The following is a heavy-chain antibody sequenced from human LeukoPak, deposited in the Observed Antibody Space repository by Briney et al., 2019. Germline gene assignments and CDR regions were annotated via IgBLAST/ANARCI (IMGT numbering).Heavy chain of an antibody. Sequence: PSETLSLTCTVSGYSISSGYYWGWIRQPPGKGLEWIGSIYHSGSTYYNPSLKSRVTISIDTSKNQFSLKLSSVTVADTAVYYCARGVRGSTSWNSYYNYFYLDVWGKGTTVTVSS. CDR3: ARGVRGSTSWNSYYNYFYLDV. CDR2: IYHSGST. V-gene: IGHV4-38-2*02. J-gene: IGHJ6*03. D-gene: IGHD1-7*01. CDR1: GYSISSGYY.